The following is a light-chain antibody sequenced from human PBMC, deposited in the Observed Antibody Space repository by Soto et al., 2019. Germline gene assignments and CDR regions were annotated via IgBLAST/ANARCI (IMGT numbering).Light chain of an antibody. Sequence: EIVMTQSPATLSVSPGERATLSCRASQSVSSNYLAWYQQKPGQAPRLLIHGASTRATGVPDRFSGSGSGTDFSLTISSLQAEDVAVYYCQQYYSNPQTFGQGTKVDIK. CDR2: GAS. V-gene: IGKV3D-15*01. CDR1: QSVSSNY. CDR3: QQYYSNPQT. J-gene: IGKJ2*01.